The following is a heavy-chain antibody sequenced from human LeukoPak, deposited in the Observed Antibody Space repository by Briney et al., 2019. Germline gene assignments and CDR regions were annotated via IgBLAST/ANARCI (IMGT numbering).Heavy chain of an antibody. CDR1: SGSLSGYS. V-gene: IGHV4-34*01. D-gene: IGHD1-1*01. CDR2: IHHSGST. Sequence: SETLSLTCAVSSGSLSGYSWGWIRQAPGKGLDWIGEIHHSGSTTYNSSLKNRVTISLDKPKSQFSLILTSVPATDTAVYYCTGQSGTVPPLDYWGQGILVTVSS. J-gene: IGHJ4*02. CDR3: TGQSGTVPPLDY.